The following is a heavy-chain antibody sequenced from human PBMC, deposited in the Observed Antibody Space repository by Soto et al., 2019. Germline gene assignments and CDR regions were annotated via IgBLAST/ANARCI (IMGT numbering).Heavy chain of an antibody. D-gene: IGHD6-25*01. Sequence: SETLSLTCTVPGGSISSYYWSWIRQPPGKGLEWIGYIYYSGSTNYNPSLKSRVTISVDTSKNQFSLKLSSVTAADTAVYYCASAGLAAVGSLSNWIDPSCPGILVTAFS. CDR3: ASAGLAAVGSLSNWIDP. J-gene: IGHJ5*02. V-gene: IGHV4-59*01. CDR2: IYYSGST. CDR1: GGSISSYY.